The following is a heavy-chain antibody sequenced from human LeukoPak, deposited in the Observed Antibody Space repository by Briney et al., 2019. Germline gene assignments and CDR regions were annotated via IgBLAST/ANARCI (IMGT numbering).Heavy chain of an antibody. CDR3: AKDSGRYYYDSSGYFNFHAFDI. J-gene: IGHJ3*02. CDR2: ISGSGGST. V-gene: IGHV3-23*01. CDR1: GFTFSSYA. Sequence: GGSLRLSCAASGFTFSSYAMSWVRQAPGKGLEWVSAISGSGGSTYYADSVKGRFTISRDNSKNTLYLQMNSLRAEDTAVYYCAKDSGRYYYDSSGYFNFHAFDIWGQGTMVTVSS. D-gene: IGHD3-22*01.